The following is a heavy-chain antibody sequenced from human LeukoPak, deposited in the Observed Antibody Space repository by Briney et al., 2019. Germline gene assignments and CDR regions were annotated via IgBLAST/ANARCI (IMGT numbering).Heavy chain of an antibody. J-gene: IGHJ4*02. CDR1: GFTFSSYA. Sequence: PGGSLRLSCAASGFTFSSYAMNWVRQAPGKGLEWVSAISGSGESTDYADSVKGRFTISRDNSKNTLYLQMNSLRAEDRALYYCAKAIGYCSGGSCYSPDYWGQGTLVTVSS. CDR2: ISGSGEST. V-gene: IGHV3-23*01. CDR3: AKAIGYCSGGSCYSPDY. D-gene: IGHD2-15*01.